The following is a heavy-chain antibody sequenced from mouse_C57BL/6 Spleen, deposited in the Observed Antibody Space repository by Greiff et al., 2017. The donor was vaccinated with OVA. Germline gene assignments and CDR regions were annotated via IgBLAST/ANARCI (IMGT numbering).Heavy chain of an antibody. V-gene: IGHV1-62-2*01. D-gene: IGHD2-3*01. CDR2: FYPGSGSI. J-gene: IGHJ2*01. CDR3: ARHEDPFSYDYLDY. Sequence: VQLQESGAELVKPGASVKLSCKASGYTFTEYTIHWVKQRSGQGVEWIGWFYPGSGSIKYNEKFKDKATLTADTSSSTVYMELSRLTSEDSAVYFCARHEDPFSYDYLDYWGQGTTLTVSS. CDR1: GYTFTEYT.